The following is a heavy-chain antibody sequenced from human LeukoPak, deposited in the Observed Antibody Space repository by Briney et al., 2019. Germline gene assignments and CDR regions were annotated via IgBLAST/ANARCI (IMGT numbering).Heavy chain of an antibody. J-gene: IGHJ4*02. CDR2: INHSGST. CDR3: ARDGTAMISFDY. D-gene: IGHD5-18*01. Sequence: SETLSLTCAVYGGSFSGYYWSWIRQPPGKGLEWIGEINHSGSTNYNPSLKSRVTISVDTSKNQFSLKLTSVTAADTAVYYCARDGTAMISFDYWGQGALVTVSS. V-gene: IGHV4-34*01. CDR1: GGSFSGYY.